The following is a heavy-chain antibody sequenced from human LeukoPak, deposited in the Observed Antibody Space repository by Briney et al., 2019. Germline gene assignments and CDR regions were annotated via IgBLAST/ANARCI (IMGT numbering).Heavy chain of an antibody. CDR1: GFSFSAYA. Sequence: GGSLRLSCVASGFSFSAYAMSWVRQAPGTGLQWVSSISDSGSDTYYTDSVKGRFTISRDNSENTLYLQMNSLRAEDTAVYYCARGGTYSSSWYQHFDYWGQGTLVTVSS. CDR2: ISDSGSDT. J-gene: IGHJ4*02. D-gene: IGHD6-13*01. CDR3: ARGGTYSSSWYQHFDY. V-gene: IGHV3-23*01.